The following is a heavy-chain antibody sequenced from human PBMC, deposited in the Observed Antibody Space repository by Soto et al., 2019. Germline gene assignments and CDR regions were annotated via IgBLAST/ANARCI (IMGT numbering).Heavy chain of an antibody. CDR1: GSTFSSHG. Sequence: QVQLVESGGGVVQPGRSLRLSCAASGSTFSSHGMHWFRQAPGKGLEWVAVIWYDGSKKYYADSVKGRFTISRDNSKNTLYLQMNSLRAEDTAGYYCARMKAVSMDVWGQGTTVTVSS. CDR2: IWYDGSKK. CDR3: ARMKAVSMDV. V-gene: IGHV3-33*01. J-gene: IGHJ6*02. D-gene: IGHD4-4*01.